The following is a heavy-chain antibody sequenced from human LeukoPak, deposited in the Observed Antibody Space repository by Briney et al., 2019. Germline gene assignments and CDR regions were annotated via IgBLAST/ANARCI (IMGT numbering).Heavy chain of an antibody. J-gene: IGHJ4*02. Sequence: GGSLRLSCATSGFIFNTSAMSWVRQAPGKGLEWVSGNIGSGGNTYYADSVKGRFTISRDNSKNTLSLQMNSLRAEDTAVYYCAKRFLEWLFDYWGQGTLVTVSS. CDR1: GFIFNTSA. D-gene: IGHD3-3*01. CDR2: NIGSGGNT. CDR3: AKRFLEWLFDY. V-gene: IGHV3-23*01.